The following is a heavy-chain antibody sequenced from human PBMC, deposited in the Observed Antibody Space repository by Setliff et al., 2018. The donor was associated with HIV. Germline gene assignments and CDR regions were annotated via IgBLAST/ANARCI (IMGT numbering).Heavy chain of an antibody. J-gene: IGHJ5*02. Sequence: SETLSLTCTVSGGSISSFFWSWIRQPPGKGLEWIGHISYSGSTNYNPSLKSRVTISVDKSKNHFSLELRSVTAADTAVYYCARVITMVWTTFDPWGQGTLVTVSS. V-gene: IGHV4-59*12. CDR3: ARVITMVWTTFDP. D-gene: IGHD3-10*01. CDR2: ISYSGST. CDR1: GGSISSFF.